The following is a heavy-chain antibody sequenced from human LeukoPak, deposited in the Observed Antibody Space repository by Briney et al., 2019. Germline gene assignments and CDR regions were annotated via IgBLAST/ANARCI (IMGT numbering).Heavy chain of an antibody. J-gene: IGHJ4*02. D-gene: IGHD6-19*01. V-gene: IGHV1-18*01. CDR1: GYTFNKYG. CDR2: ISCYNSDT. CDR3: ARDPSNTSGYYVYHDY. Sequence: ASVKVSCKASGYTFNKYGISWVRQAPGHEVECMGWISCYNSDTRYAKTFQGRVTMTKDTSTSTVHMELRSLRSDDTAVYYCARDPSNTSGYYVYHDYWGQGALVTVSS.